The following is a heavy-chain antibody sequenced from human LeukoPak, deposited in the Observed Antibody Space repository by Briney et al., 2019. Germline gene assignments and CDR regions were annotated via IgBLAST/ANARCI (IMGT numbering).Heavy chain of an antibody. V-gene: IGHV3-64D*08. J-gene: IGHJ4*02. CDR1: GFTFRSYA. D-gene: IGHD2-15*01. CDR2: VSSNGGST. Sequence: SGGPLRLSCSASGFTFRSYAMHGVRQAPGEGLEYFSAVSSNGGSTYYADSVKGRFTISRDNSKNTLYLLMSTLRAEDTAVYYCVVGGSPGYWGQGTLVTVSS. CDR3: VVGGSPGY.